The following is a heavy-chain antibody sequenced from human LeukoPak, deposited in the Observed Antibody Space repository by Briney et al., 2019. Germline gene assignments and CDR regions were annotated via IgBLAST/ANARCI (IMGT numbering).Heavy chain of an antibody. D-gene: IGHD4-17*01. CDR1: GFTFSSYG. CDR2: ISYDGSNK. J-gene: IGHJ4*02. Sequence: PGRSLRLSCAASGFTFSSYGMHWVRQAPGKGLEWVAVISYDGSNKYYADSVKGRFTISRDNSKNTLYLQMNSLRAEDTAMYYCAKAMTTVTTPSTADDYWGQGTLVTVSS. V-gene: IGHV3-30*18. CDR3: AKAMTTVTTPSTADDY.